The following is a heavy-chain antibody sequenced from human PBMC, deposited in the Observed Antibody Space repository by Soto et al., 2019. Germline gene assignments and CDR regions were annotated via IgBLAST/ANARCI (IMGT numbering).Heavy chain of an antibody. D-gene: IGHD3-22*01. V-gene: IGHV1-69*13. Sequence: SVKVSCKASGGTFSSYAISWVRQAPGQGLEWMGGIIPIFGTANYAQKFQGRVTITADESTSTAYMELSSLRSEDTAVYYCARGTYYYDSSGYPFDYWGQGTLVTVSS. CDR2: IIPIFGTA. CDR3: ARGTYYYDSSGYPFDY. J-gene: IGHJ4*02. CDR1: GGTFSSYA.